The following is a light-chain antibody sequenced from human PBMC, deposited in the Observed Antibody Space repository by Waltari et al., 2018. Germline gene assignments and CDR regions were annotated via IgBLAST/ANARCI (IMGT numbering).Light chain of an antibody. CDR1: QTVDTY. CDR3: QQRRRWPLT. J-gene: IGKJ4*01. CDR2: DTS. Sequence: EIVLTQSPATLSVSPGERATLSCRASQTVDTYLAWYQQRPGQAPRLLIYDTSNRATGIPDRFSGSGSETDFTLTISSLEPEDFAVYYCQQRRRWPLTFGGGSKVEI. V-gene: IGKV3-11*01.